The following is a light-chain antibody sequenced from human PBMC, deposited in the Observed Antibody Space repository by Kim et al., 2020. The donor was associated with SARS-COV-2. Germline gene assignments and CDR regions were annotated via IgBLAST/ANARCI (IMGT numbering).Light chain of an antibody. CDR1: QTVSSSY. Sequence: LSPGERATLSCRASQTVSSSYLAWYQQRPGKAPRLLIYGASSRATGIPDRFSGSGSGTDFTLTITRLEPEDFAVYYCQQYGRSVTFGGGTKVEIK. V-gene: IGKV3-20*01. J-gene: IGKJ4*01. CDR2: GAS. CDR3: QQYGRSVT.